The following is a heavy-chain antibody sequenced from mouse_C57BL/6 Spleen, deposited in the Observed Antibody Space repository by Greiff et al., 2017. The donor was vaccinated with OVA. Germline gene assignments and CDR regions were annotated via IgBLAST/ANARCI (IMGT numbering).Heavy chain of an antibody. CDR3: AREDDYDGWFAY. V-gene: IGHV1-74*01. J-gene: IGHJ3*01. CDR2: IHPSDSDT. D-gene: IGHD2-4*01. Sequence: VQLQQPGAELVKPGASVKVSCKASGYTFTSYWMHWVKQRPGQGLEWIGRIHPSDSDTNYNQKFKGKATLTVDKSSSTAYMQLSSLTSEDSAVYYCAREDDYDGWFAYWGQGTLVTVSA. CDR1: GYTFTSYW.